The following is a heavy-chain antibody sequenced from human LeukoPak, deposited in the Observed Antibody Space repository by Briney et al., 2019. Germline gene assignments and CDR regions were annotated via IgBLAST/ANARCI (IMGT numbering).Heavy chain of an antibody. V-gene: IGHV4-59*01. CDR3: ARASGAFDY. CDR2: IYYSGIT. CDR1: GGSISSSY. J-gene: IGHJ4*02. Sequence: SETLSLTCTVSGGSISSSYWSWLRQPPGKGLEWIGYIYYSGITNYNPSLKSRVTISLDTSKNQFSLKLNSVTAADTAVYYCARASGAFDYWGQGALVTVSS.